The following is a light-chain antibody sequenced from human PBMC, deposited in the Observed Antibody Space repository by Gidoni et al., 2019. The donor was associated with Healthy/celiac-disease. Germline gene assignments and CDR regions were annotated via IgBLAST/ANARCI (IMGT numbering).Light chain of an antibody. Sequence: DIQMTQSPSSLSASVGDRVTITCQPSKDIINYLNWYQKKPGKAPKLLIYDASNLETGVPSRFSGSGSGTDFTFTISSLQPEDIATYYCQQYDNLPPYTFGQGTKLEIK. CDR2: DAS. CDR1: KDIINY. J-gene: IGKJ2*01. CDR3: QQYDNLPPYT. V-gene: IGKV1-33*01.